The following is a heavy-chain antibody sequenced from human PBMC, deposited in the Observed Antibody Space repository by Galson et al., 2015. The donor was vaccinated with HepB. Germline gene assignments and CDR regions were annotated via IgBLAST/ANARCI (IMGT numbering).Heavy chain of an antibody. CDR1: GYTFTSYG. CDR2: ISAYNGNT. J-gene: IGHJ4*02. CDR3: ARAPHLDDILTGYYSPHFDY. D-gene: IGHD3-9*01. V-gene: IGHV1-18*01. Sequence: SVKVSCKASGYTFTSYGISWVRQAPGQGLEWMGWISAYNGNTNYAQKLQGRVTMTTDTSTSTAYMELRSLRSDDTAVYYCARAPHLDDILTGYYSPHFDYWGQGTLVTVSS.